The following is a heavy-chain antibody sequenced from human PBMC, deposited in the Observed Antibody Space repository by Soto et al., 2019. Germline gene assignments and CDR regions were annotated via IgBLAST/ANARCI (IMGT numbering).Heavy chain of an antibody. CDR3: VVDTSGLLDY. CDR1: GFTFSSNG. D-gene: IGHD3-22*01. V-gene: IGHV3-33*03. J-gene: IGHJ4*02. CDR2: IWYDGNKK. Sequence: QVHLVESGGGVVQPGRSLRLSCAASGFTFSSNGMHWVRQAPGKGLEWVAVIWYDGNKKYYGDSVRGRFTISRGNSKNTLYLEMNSLRAEDTAVYYCVVDTSGLLDYWGQGTQVTVSS.